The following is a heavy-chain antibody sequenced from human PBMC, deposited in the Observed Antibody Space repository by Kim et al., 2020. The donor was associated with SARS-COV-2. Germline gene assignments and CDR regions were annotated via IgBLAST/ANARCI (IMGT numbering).Heavy chain of an antibody. D-gene: IGHD7-27*01. CDR2: ISWNSGSI. CDR3: AKDLSWGNWGDPTDYYGMDV. Sequence: GGSLRLSCAASGFTFDDYAMHWVRQAPGKGLEWVSGISWNSGSIGYADSVKGRFTISRDNAKNSLYLQMNSLRAEDTALYYCAKDLSWGNWGDPTDYYGMDVWGQGTTVTVSS. V-gene: IGHV3-9*01. J-gene: IGHJ6*02. CDR1: GFTFDDYA.